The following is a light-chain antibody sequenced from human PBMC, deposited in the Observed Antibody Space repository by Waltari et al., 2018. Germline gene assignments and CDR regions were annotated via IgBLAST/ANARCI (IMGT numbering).Light chain of an antibody. J-gene: IGKJ5*01. Sequence: DIVLTQSPDTLAVSLGERAPIHCQSSQSVLYSSNNKNYLAWYQQKPGQPPKLLIYWASTRESGVPDRFSGSGSGTDFTLTISSLQAEDVAVYYCQQYDSTPITFGQGTRLEIK. CDR1: QSVLYSSNNKNY. V-gene: IGKV4-1*01. CDR3: QQYDSTPIT. CDR2: WAS.